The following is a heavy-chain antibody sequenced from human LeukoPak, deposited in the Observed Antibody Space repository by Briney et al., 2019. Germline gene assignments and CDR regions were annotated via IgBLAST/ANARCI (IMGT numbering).Heavy chain of an antibody. D-gene: IGHD6-19*01. CDR1: GFTFSSYA. V-gene: IGHV3-30*04. J-gene: IGHJ6*02. CDR3: ARRQSSGWYAYYYYYGMDV. CDR2: ISYDGSNK. Sequence: GGSLRLSCAASGFTFSSYAMHWVRQAPGKGLEWVAVISYDGSNKYYADSVKGRFTISRDNSKNTLYLQMNSLRAEDTAVYYCARRQSSGWYAYYYYYGMDVWGQGTTVTVSS.